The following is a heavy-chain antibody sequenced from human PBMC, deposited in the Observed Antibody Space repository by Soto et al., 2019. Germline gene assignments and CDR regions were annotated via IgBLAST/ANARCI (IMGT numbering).Heavy chain of an antibody. Sequence: GASVKVSCKASGYTFTSYGISWVRQAPGQGLEWMGWISAYNGNTNYAQKLQGRVTMTTDTSTSTAYMELRSLRSDDTAVYYCARDRSSRYYYYGMDVWGQGTTVTVSS. V-gene: IGHV1-18*01. CDR1: GYTFTSYG. CDR3: ARDRSSRYYYYGMDV. CDR2: ISAYNGNT. J-gene: IGHJ6*02. D-gene: IGHD6-13*01.